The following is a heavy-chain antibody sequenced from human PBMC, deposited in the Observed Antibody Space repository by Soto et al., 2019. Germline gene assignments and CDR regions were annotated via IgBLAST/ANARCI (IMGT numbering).Heavy chain of an antibody. J-gene: IGHJ5*02. D-gene: IGHD3-16*01. CDR1: GGSISTYY. CDR3: AREAAVSSNWIDP. V-gene: IGHV4-59*01. CDR2: IYHRGNT. Sequence: XETLSLTCTVSGGSISTYYWYWIRQVPGKGLEWIGFIYHRGNTHYNPSLESRVTMSVDTSKNQFSLNLTSVTAADTAVYYCAREAAVSSNWIDPWGQGTLVTVSS.